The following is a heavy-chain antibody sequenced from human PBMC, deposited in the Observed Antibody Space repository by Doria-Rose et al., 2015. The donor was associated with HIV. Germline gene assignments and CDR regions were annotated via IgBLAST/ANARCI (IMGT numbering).Heavy chain of an antibody. V-gene: IGHV2-26*01. CDR1: GVSLSSPGMG. Sequence: QESGPVLVKPTETLTLTCAVSGVSLSSPGMGVGWIRQPPGKALEWLANIFSDDERSYKSSRKSRLTISRGTSKSQVVLTMTDMDPVDTATYYCARIKSSRWYHKYYFDFWGQGTLVIVSA. D-gene: IGHD6-13*01. CDR3: ARIKSSRWYHKYYFDF. CDR2: IFSDDER. J-gene: IGHJ4*02.